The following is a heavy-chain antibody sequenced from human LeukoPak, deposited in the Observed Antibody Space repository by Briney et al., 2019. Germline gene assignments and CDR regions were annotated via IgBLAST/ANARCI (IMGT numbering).Heavy chain of an antibody. Sequence: SETLSLTCTVSGGSISSYYWSWIRQPPGKGLEWIGYIYYSGSTNYNPSLKSRVTISVDTSKNQFSLKLSSVTAADTAVYYCARLRTAAYYYGMHVWGQGTTVTVSS. CDR3: ARLRTAAYYYGMHV. CDR2: IYYSGST. V-gene: IGHV4-59*08. J-gene: IGHJ6*02. CDR1: GGSISSYY.